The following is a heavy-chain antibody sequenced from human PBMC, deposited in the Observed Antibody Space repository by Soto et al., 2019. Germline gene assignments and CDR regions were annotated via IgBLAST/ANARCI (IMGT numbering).Heavy chain of an antibody. CDR1: GGSISSYY. V-gene: IGHV4-59*01. Sequence: PSETLSLTCTVSGGSISSYYWSWIRQPPGKGLEWIGYIYYSGSTNYNPSLKSRVTISVDTSKNQFSLKLSSVTAADTAVYYCARAGAIYPYYYYYYMDVWGKGTTVTVSS. J-gene: IGHJ6*03. CDR3: ARAGAIYPYYYYYYMDV. D-gene: IGHD2-2*02. CDR2: IYYSGST.